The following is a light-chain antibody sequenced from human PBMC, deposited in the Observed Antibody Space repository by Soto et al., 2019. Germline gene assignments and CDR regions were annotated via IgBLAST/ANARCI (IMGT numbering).Light chain of an antibody. CDR1: SSDVGSYNF. V-gene: IGLV2-23*01. CDR2: EAN. J-gene: IGLJ3*02. CDR3: CSYAGGTSWV. Sequence: QSALTQPASESGSPGQSITISCTGTSSDVGSYNFVSWYQQRPGKAPKLMIFEANKRPSGVSNRFSGSKSGNTASLTISGLQAEDEADYYCCSYAGGTSWVFGGGTKVTVL.